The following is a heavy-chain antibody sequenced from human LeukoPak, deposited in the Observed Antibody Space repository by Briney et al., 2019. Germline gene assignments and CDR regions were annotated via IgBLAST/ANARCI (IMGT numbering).Heavy chain of an antibody. Sequence: SETLSLTCTVSGGSISSYYWSWIRQPPGKGLEWIGYTYYSGSTNYNPSLKSRVTISVDTSKNQFSLKLSSVTAADTAVYYCARGVVGGAVDYWGQGTLVTVSS. V-gene: IGHV4-59*08. CDR2: TYYSGST. J-gene: IGHJ4*02. CDR1: GGSISSYY. CDR3: ARGVVGGAVDY. D-gene: IGHD3-3*01.